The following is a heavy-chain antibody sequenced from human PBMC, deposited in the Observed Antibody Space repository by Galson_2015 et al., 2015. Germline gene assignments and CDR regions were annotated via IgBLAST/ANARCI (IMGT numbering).Heavy chain of an antibody. Sequence: SLRLSCAASGFTLNSYWMSWVRQAPEKGLEWVANIKQDGSEKKYVDSVKGRFTISRDNAKNSLYLQMNSLRAEDTAVYYCARILYYDYWNGYWGAFDIWGQGTKVTVSS. CDR2: IKQDGSEK. D-gene: IGHD3-3*01. V-gene: IGHV3-7*01. J-gene: IGHJ3*02. CDR1: GFTLNSYW. CDR3: ARILYYDYWNGYWGAFDI.